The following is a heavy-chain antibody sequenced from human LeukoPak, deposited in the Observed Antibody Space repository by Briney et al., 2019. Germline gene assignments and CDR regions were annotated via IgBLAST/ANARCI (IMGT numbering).Heavy chain of an antibody. J-gene: IGHJ3*02. D-gene: IGHD3-22*01. Sequence: GGSLRPSCAASGFTFSSYSMNWVRQAPGKGLEWVSSISSSSSYIYYADSVKGRFTISRDNAKNSLYLQMNSLRAEDTAVYYCARAMIVGNRAFDIWGQGTMVTISS. CDR1: GFTFSSYS. CDR2: ISSSSSYI. V-gene: IGHV3-21*01. CDR3: ARAMIVGNRAFDI.